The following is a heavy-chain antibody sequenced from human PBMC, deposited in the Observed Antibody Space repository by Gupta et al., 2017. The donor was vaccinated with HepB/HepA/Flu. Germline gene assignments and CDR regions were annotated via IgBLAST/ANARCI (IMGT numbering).Heavy chain of an antibody. D-gene: IGHD2-15*01. CDR2: ISYDGSNK. CDR3: AKVGYCSGGSCYSAPWVDTAMDLEY. CDR1: GFTFSSYG. Sequence: QVQPVESGGGVVQPGRSLRLSCAASGFTFSSYGMHWVRQAPGKGLEWVAVISYDGSNKYYADSVKGRFTISRDNSKNTLYLQMNSLRAEDTAVYYCAKVGYCSGGSCYSAPWVDTAMDLEYWGQGTLVTVSS. V-gene: IGHV3-30*18. J-gene: IGHJ4*02.